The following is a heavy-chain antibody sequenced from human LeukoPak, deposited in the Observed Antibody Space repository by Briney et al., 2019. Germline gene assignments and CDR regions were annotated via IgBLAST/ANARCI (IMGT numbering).Heavy chain of an antibody. CDR1: GGSISSYY. V-gene: IGHV4-59*12. CDR3: ARRGYCSGGSCYSVDY. Sequence: SETLSPTCTVSGGSISSYYWSWIRQPPGKGLEWIGEIYHSGSTNYNPSLKSRVTISVDKSKNQFSLKLSSVTAADTAVYYCARRGYCSGGSCYSVDYWGQGTLVTVSS. D-gene: IGHD2-15*01. J-gene: IGHJ4*02. CDR2: IYHSGST.